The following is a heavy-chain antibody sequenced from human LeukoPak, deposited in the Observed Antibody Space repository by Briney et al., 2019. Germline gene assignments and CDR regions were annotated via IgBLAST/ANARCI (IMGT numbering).Heavy chain of an antibody. CDR3: AKRRELSTFNDY. J-gene: IGHJ4*02. V-gene: IGHV3-23*01. D-gene: IGHD1-26*01. CDR2: ISGSGGST. CDR1: GFTFSSYA. Sequence: GGSLRLSCAASGFTFSSYAMSWVRQALGKGLEWVSAISGSGGSTYYADSVKGRFTISRDNSKNTLYLQMNSLRAEDTAVYYCAKRRELSTFNDYWGQGTLVTVSS.